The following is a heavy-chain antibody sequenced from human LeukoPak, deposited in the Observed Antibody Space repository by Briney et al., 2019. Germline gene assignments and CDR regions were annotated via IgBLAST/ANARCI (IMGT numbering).Heavy chain of an antibody. CDR3: AKEVRESAWYYFDY. Sequence: GGSLRLSCAASGFTFNTYAMSWVRQAPGKGLEWVLGIRSSGVSTYYADSVKGRFTISRDNSKNTLYLQMNSLRAEDTAVYYCAKEVRESAWYYFDYWGQGTLVTVSS. V-gene: IGHV3-23*01. CDR2: IRSSGVST. D-gene: IGHD3-10*01. CDR1: GFTFNTYA. J-gene: IGHJ4*02.